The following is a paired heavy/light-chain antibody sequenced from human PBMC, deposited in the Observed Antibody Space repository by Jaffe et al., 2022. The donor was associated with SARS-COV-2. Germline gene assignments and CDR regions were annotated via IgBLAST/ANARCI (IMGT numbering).Heavy chain of an antibody. CDR3: ARGIAETGASENY. CDR2: ISGDGTST. V-gene: IGHV3-74*01. D-gene: IGHD6-19*01. J-gene: IGHJ4*02. CDR1: GFTFSSHW. Sequence: EVQLMESGGGLVQPGGSLRLSCGVSGFTFSSHWMHWVRQAPGKGLVWVSRISGDGTSTTYADSVKGRFIISRDNVKNTLYLQMNSLRAEDTAVYYCARGIAETGASENYWGQGTLVTVSS.
Light chain of an antibody. CDR3: AAWDASLNGVD. J-gene: IGLJ2*01. CDR1: SSSIGRNS. CDR2: SDD. V-gene: IGLV1-44*01. Sequence: QSVLTQPPSASGTPGQRVTISCSGRSSSIGRNSVNWYQQLPGTAPKLLIYSDDQRPSGVPDRFSASKSGTSASLAISGLQSDDEADYYCAAWDASLNGVDFGGGTKLTVL.